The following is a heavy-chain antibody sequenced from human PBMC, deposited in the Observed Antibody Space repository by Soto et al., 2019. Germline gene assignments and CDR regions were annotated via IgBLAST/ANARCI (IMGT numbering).Heavy chain of an antibody. Sequence: SQTLSLTCAISGDSVSSNSVGWKWIRQSPSRGLEWLGRTYCRSKWYNDYAVSVKSRISINPDTSKNQFSLQLNSVTPEDTAVYYCARLYSSAWAFDYWGQGTLVTVSS. V-gene: IGHV6-1*01. CDR2: TYCRSKWYN. CDR1: GDSVSSNSVG. D-gene: IGHD6-19*01. CDR3: ARLYSSAWAFDY. J-gene: IGHJ4*02.